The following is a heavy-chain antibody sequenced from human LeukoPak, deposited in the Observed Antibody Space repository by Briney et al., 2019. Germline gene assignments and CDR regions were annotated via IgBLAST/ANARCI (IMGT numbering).Heavy chain of an antibody. CDR1: GGSISSGDYS. CDR3: ARGRRYSSGWYRGAFDI. J-gene: IGHJ3*02. Sequence: PSQTLSLTCAVSGGSISSGDYSWSWIRQPPGEGLEWIGFIYNSGNTYYNPSLKSRVTLSVDTSKNQFSLKLSSVTAADTAVYYCARGRRYSSGWYRGAFDIWGQGTMVTVSS. CDR2: IYNSGNT. D-gene: IGHD6-19*01. V-gene: IGHV4-30-4*07.